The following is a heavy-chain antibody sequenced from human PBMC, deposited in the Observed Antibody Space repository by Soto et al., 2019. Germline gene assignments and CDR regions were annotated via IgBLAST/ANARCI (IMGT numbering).Heavy chain of an antibody. CDR1: GFTFSSYA. Sequence: GGSLRLSCAASGFTFSSYAMSWVRQAPGKGLEWVSAISGSGGSTYYADSVKGRFTISRDNSKDTLYLQMNSLRAEDTAVYYCAKSTRFVYAGGMDVWGQGTTVTVSS. CDR2: ISGSGGST. J-gene: IGHJ6*02. D-gene: IGHD2-8*01. V-gene: IGHV3-23*01. CDR3: AKSTRFVYAGGMDV.